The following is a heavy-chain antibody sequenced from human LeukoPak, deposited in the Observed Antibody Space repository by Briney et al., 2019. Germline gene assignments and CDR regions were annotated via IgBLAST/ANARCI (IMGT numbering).Heavy chain of an antibody. J-gene: IGHJ4*02. D-gene: IGHD6-6*01. Sequence: SETLSLTCAVYGGSFSGYYWSWIRQPPGKGLEWIGEINHSGSTNYNPSLKSRVTISMDTSKNHFSLKLSSVTAADTAVYYCARLRSGSSSLVSFDSWGQGTLVTVSS. CDR1: GGSFSGYY. V-gene: IGHV4-34*01. CDR2: INHSGST. CDR3: ARLRSGSSSLVSFDS.